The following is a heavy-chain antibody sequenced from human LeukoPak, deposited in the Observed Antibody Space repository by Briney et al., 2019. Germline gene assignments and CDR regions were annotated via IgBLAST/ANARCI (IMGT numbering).Heavy chain of an antibody. V-gene: IGHV1-58*01. Sequence: ASVKVSCKASGLTFTSSAVQWVRPARGHRLEWIGWIVVGSGNTNYAQKFQERVTITRDMSTSTAYMELSSLRSEDTAVYYCAADLYYYDSSGYQGYWGQGTLVTVSS. CDR2: IVVGSGNT. CDR1: GLTFTSSA. D-gene: IGHD3-22*01. J-gene: IGHJ4*02. CDR3: AADLYYYDSSGYQGY.